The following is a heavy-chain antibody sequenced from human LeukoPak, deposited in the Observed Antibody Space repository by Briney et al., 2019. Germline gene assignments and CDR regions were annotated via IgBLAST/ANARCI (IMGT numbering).Heavy chain of an antibody. D-gene: IGHD3-10*01. V-gene: IGHV1-18*01. Sequence: ASVKVSRKASGYTFTSYGISWVRQAPGQGLEWMGWISSYNGNTNYVQKLQGRVTLTTDTSTSTAYMELRSLRSDDTAVYYCGTYDYGSGSYGPVDYWGQGTLVTVSS. CDR2: ISSYNGNT. CDR1: GYTFTSYG. CDR3: GTYDYGSGSYGPVDY. J-gene: IGHJ4*02.